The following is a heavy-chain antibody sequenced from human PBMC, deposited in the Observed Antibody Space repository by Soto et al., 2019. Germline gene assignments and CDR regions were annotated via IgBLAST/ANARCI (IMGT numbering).Heavy chain of an antibody. CDR2: ISYDGSNK. CDR1: GFTFSSYG. D-gene: IGHD6-19*01. V-gene: IGHV3-30*18. CDR3: AKDNPPPPDGPSIAVAGIDY. J-gene: IGHJ4*02. Sequence: QVQLVESGGGVVQPGRSLRLSCAASGFTFSSYGMHWVREAPGKGLEWVAVISYDGSNKYYADSVKGRFTISRDNSKNTLYRQMNRLRAEDTAVYYCAKDNPPPPDGPSIAVAGIDYWGQGTLVTVSS.